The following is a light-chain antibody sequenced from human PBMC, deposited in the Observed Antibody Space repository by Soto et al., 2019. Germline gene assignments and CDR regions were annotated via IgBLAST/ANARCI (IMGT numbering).Light chain of an antibody. Sequence: DIQMTQSPSSLSASVGDRVTITCRASQDINSYLAWCQQKPGKVPKLLIYAASTLRSGVPSRFSGSGSGTDFTLTISSLQPEDAATYYCQKYDTAPYTFGQGTKLEIK. CDR1: QDINSY. CDR3: QKYDTAPYT. V-gene: IGKV1-27*01. CDR2: AAS. J-gene: IGKJ2*01.